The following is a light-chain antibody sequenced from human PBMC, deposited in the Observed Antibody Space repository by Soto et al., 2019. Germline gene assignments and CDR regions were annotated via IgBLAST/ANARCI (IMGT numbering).Light chain of an antibody. Sequence: DIQMTQSPSSLSASKGDRVTITCRASQDIDNYLAWYQQRPGKVPKLLIYAASTLQSGVPSRFSGSGSGTEFTLTISSLQPEDVATYYCQTYESVPLTFGGGTRVEIK. CDR1: QDIDNY. CDR3: QTYESVPLT. CDR2: AAS. V-gene: IGKV1-27*01. J-gene: IGKJ4*01.